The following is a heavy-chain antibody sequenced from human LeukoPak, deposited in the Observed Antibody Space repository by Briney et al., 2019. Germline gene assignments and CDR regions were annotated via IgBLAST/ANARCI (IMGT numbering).Heavy chain of an antibody. CDR1: GRSISNYY. V-gene: IGHV4-59*08. CDR3: ARHPFATPFDY. J-gene: IGHJ4*02. CDR2: MYHTGHT. D-gene: IGHD2-15*01. Sequence: SETLSLTCNVTGRSISNYYWSWIRQPPGKGLEWIGYMYHTGHTMYNSSLKSRVTMSLDTSKNHFSLRLSSVTAADTAVYYCARHPFATPFDYWGPGTLVTVSS.